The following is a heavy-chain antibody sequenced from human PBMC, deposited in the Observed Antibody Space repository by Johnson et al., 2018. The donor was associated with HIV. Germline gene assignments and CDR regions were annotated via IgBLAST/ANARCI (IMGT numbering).Heavy chain of an antibody. V-gene: IGHV3-7*01. Sequence: MLLVESGGGLVQPGGSLRLSCAASGFTFSSYWMSWVRQAPGRGLEWVANIKQDGSEKYYVASVKGRFTISRENAKNSLYLQMNSLRAEDTAVYYCARGDYHDSSGYFSDAFDVWGQGTMVTVSS. D-gene: IGHD3-22*01. CDR1: GFTFSSYW. CDR2: IKQDGSEK. J-gene: IGHJ3*01. CDR3: ARGDYHDSSGYFSDAFDV.